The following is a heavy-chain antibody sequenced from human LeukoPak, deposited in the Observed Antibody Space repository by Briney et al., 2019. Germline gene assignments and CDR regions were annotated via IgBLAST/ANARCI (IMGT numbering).Heavy chain of an antibody. CDR3: AKDNSVVPAATLDY. D-gene: IGHD2-2*01. V-gene: IGHV3-23*01. CDR1: GFTFSRYG. CDR2: ISGSGGST. J-gene: IGHJ4*02. Sequence: GGSLRLSCEASGFTFSRYGMSWVRQAPGKGLEWVSAISGSGGSTYYADSVKGRFTISRDNSKNTLYLQMNSLRAEDTAVYYCAKDNSVVPAATLDYWGQGTLVTVSS.